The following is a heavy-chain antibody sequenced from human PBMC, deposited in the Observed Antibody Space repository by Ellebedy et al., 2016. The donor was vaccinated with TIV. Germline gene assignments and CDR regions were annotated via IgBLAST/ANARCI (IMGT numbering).Heavy chain of an antibody. CDR3: AKERGYGSGSYSFDS. Sequence: GGSLRLSCAASGFTFSSYAMSWVRQAPGKGLEWVSAISGSGGSTYYADSVKGRFTISRDNAKNSLYPQMNSLRAEDTAVYYCAKERGYGSGSYSFDSWGQGTLVTVSS. J-gene: IGHJ4*02. D-gene: IGHD3-10*01. CDR2: ISGSGGST. V-gene: IGHV3-23*01. CDR1: GFTFSSYA.